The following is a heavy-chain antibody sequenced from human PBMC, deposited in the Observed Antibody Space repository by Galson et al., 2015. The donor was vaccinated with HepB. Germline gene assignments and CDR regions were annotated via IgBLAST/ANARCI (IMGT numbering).Heavy chain of an antibody. Sequence: SLRLSCAASGFIFSNYAIHWVRQAPGRGLEWVALISYNGDDKFYADSVKGRFTISRDNSKHTLFLQVNSLRVEDTAVYYCAREGGDAYNLGGAFDIWGQGTVVVVSS. V-gene: IGHV3-30*04. D-gene: IGHD5-24*01. J-gene: IGHJ3*02. CDR3: AREGGDAYNLGGAFDI. CDR2: ISYNGDDK. CDR1: GFIFSNYA.